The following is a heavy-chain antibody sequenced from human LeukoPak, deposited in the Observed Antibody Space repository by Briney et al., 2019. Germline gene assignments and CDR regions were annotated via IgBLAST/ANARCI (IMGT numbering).Heavy chain of an antibody. CDR3: AKGHADSSGYYYFDS. Sequence: TGGSLRLSCAASGFIFSNYGMSWVRQAPGKGLEWVSAIRGNAGTTYYADSVQGRFTIFRDNSKNMLYLQMNSLRVEDTAVYYCAKGHADSSGYYYFDSWGQGTLVTVSS. D-gene: IGHD3-22*01. CDR2: IRGNAGTT. J-gene: IGHJ4*02. V-gene: IGHV3-23*01. CDR1: GFIFSNYG.